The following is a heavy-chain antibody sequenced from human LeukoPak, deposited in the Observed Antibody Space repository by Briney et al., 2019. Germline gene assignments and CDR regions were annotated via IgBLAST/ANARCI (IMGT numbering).Heavy chain of an antibody. J-gene: IGHJ6*02. CDR2: VSGSGGTT. V-gene: IGHV3-23*01. D-gene: IGHD3-3*01. Sequence: GGSLRLSCAASRFIFSSYFMSEVRQAPGKGLEWVSAVSGSGGTTYYADSVKGRFTISRDNSKNTLYLQMNSLRAEDTAVYYCADDRVRSPPGYDGMEVWGQGTTVTVSS. CDR3: ADDRVRSPPGYDGMEV. CDR1: RFIFSSYF.